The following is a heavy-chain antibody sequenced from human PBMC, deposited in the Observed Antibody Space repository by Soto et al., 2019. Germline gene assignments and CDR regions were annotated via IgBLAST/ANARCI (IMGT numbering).Heavy chain of an antibody. J-gene: IGHJ4*02. CDR3: ARGRSGDYVDY. Sequence: QVQLQESGPGLVKPSETLSLTCTVSGGSVSSGSYYWSWIRQPPGKGLEWIGYIYYSGSTNYNPSLKSRVTISVDTSKNQFSLKLSSVSAADTAVYDCARGRSGDYVDYWGQGTLVTVSS. CDR1: GGSVSSGSYY. V-gene: IGHV4-61*01. CDR2: IYYSGST. D-gene: IGHD1-26*01.